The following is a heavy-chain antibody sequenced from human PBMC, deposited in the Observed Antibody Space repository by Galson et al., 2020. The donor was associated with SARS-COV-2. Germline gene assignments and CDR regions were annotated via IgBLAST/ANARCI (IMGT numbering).Heavy chain of an antibody. Sequence: QAGGSLRLSCAASGFTFSSYGMHWVRQAPGKGLEWVAVIWYDGSNKYYADSVKGRFTISRDNSKNTLYLQMNSLRAEDTAVYYCARALLPIYGKDVWGQGTTVTVSS. CDR3: ARALLPIYGKDV. J-gene: IGHJ6*02. D-gene: IGHD3-10*01. V-gene: IGHV3-33*01. CDR2: IWYDGSNK. CDR1: GFTFSSYG.